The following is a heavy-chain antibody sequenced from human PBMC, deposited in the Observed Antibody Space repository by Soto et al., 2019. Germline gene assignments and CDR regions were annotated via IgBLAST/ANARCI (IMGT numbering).Heavy chain of an antibody. Sequence: LRLSCAASGFTFSSYEMNWVRQAPGKGLEWVSYISSSGSTIYYADSVKGRFTSSRDNAKNSLYLQMNRLRDGDTAVYYCARVEGGGLDYWGQGALVTVSS. D-gene: IGHD3-16*01. CDR1: GFTFSSYE. CDR2: ISSSGSTI. V-gene: IGHV3-48*03. CDR3: ARVEGGGLDY. J-gene: IGHJ4*02.